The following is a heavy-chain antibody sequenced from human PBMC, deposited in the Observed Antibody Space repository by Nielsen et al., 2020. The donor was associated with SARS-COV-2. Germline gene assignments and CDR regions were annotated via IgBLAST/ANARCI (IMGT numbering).Heavy chain of an antibody. V-gene: IGHV3-74*01. CDR3: ARLWDDGYYFDTGPYDY. CDR1: GFTFSSYS. CDR2: IKSDGTKT. Sequence: GGSLRLSCAASGFTFSSYSMHWVRQGPGKGLVWVSHIKSDGTKTTYADSVKGRFITSRDNAKNTVYLQMNSLRAEDTAVYYCARLWDDGYYFDTGPYDYWGQGTVVTVSS. D-gene: IGHD3-22*01. J-gene: IGHJ4*02.